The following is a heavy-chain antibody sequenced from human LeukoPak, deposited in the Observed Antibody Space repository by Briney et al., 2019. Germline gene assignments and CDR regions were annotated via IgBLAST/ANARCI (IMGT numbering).Heavy chain of an antibody. Sequence: ASVKVSCKASGYTFTSYYMHWVRQAPAQGLEWMGIINPSGGSTSYAQMFQGRATMTRNTSTSTVYMELSSLRSEDTAVYYCARGVLRGGRVDYWGQGTLVTVSS. D-gene: IGHD2-15*01. J-gene: IGHJ4*02. CDR3: ARGVLRGGRVDY. V-gene: IGHV1-46*01. CDR2: INPSGGST. CDR1: GYTFTSYY.